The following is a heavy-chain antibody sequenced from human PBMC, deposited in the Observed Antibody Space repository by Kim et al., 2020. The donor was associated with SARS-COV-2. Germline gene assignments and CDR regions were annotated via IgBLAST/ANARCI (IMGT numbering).Heavy chain of an antibody. D-gene: IGHD3-16*01. CDR3: AREGGPYFFYYIDV. J-gene: IGHJ6*03. V-gene: IGHV1-3*01. Sequence: YSQKFEGRVTITRDTSATTVYMELSSLGPEDTAVYYCAREGGPYFFYYIDVWGRGTAVTVSS.